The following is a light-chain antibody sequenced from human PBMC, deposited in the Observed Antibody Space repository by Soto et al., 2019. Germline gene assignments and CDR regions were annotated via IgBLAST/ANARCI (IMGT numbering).Light chain of an antibody. CDR3: QQRKFWLS. V-gene: IGKV3-11*01. J-gene: IGKJ4*01. CDR1: QSIDIY. CDR2: DAS. Sequence: TGLTQSPATLSLSPGERATLSCRASQSIDIYLAWYQLRPGQAPRLLIYDASNRPPGIPARFSGSGSGTDFTLTISSLEPEDFAIYYCQQRKFWLSFGGGTKVEIK.